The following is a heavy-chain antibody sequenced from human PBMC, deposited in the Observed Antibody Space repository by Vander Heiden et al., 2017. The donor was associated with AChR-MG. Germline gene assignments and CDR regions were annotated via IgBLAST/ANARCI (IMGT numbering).Heavy chain of an antibody. V-gene: IGHV4-59*01. CDR1: GGSISSYY. CDR2: IYYSGST. D-gene: IGHD6-13*01. Sequence: QVQLQESGPGLVKPSETLSLTCTVSGGSISSYYWSWIRQPPGKGLEWIGYIYYSGSTNYNPSLKSRVTISVDTSKNQFSLKLSSVTAADTAVYYCARNAGRRAFPGKQQLVSYFDYWGQGTLVTVSS. J-gene: IGHJ4*02. CDR3: ARNAGRRAFPGKQQLVSYFDY.